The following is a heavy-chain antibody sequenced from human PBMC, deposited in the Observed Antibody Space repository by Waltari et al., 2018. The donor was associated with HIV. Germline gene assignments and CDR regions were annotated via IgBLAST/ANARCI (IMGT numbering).Heavy chain of an antibody. CDR3: ARGGGYSGENWFDP. J-gene: IGHJ5*02. D-gene: IGHD3-10*01. V-gene: IGHV3-21*01. Sequence: EVQLVESGGGLVKPGGSLRLSCAASGFTFSSYSMNWVRQAPGKGLEWVSSIRSSSSYIYYADSVKGRFTISRDNAKNSLYLQMNSLRAEDTAVYYCARGGGYSGENWFDPWGQGTLVTVSS. CDR2: IRSSSSYI. CDR1: GFTFSSYS.